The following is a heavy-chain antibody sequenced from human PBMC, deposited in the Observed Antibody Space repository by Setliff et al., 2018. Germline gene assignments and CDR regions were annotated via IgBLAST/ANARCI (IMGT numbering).Heavy chain of an antibody. Sequence: SETLSLTCTVSGASISSGTYYWAWIRQPPGKGLEWIGRIHYIGATYSNASLASRLTISVDTAKNQFSLKLTSVTAADTAVYCCARTGTYRYFDYWGQGTRVTVSS. J-gene: IGHJ4*02. V-gene: IGHV4-39*01. CDR2: IHYIGAT. D-gene: IGHD1-1*01. CDR3: ARTGTYRYFDY. CDR1: GASISSGTYY.